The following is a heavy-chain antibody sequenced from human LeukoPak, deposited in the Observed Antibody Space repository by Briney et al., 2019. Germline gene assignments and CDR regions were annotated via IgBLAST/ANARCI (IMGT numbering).Heavy chain of an antibody. V-gene: IGHV1-2*02. CDR3: ARVKYSSGWYYFDY. Sequence: ASVKVSCKASGYTFTGYYMHWVRQAPRQGLEWMGWINPNSGGTNYAQKFQGRVTMTRDTSISTAYMELSRLRSDDTAVYYCARVKYSSGWYYFDYWGQGTLVTVSS. D-gene: IGHD6-19*01. CDR1: GYTFTGYY. CDR2: INPNSGGT. J-gene: IGHJ4*02.